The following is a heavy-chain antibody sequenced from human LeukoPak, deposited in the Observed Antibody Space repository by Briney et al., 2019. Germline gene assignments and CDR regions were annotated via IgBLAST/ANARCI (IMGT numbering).Heavy chain of an antibody. V-gene: IGHV3-21*01. CDR2: IGTSSSDI. J-gene: IGHJ3*02. Sequence: GSLRLSCAASGFTFSSHNMNWVRQAPGKGLEWVSSIGTSSSDIYYADSVKGRFTISRDNAKNSLYLQLNSLRVDGTAVYYCAKGRIVLMVYAGDAFDIWGQGTMVTVSS. D-gene: IGHD2-8*01. CDR3: AKGRIVLMVYAGDAFDI. CDR1: GFTFSSHN.